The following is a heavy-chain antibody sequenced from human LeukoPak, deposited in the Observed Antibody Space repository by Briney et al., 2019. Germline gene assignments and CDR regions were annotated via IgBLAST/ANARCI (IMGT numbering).Heavy chain of an antibody. D-gene: IGHD3-10*01. V-gene: IGHV4-59*12. J-gene: IGHJ5*02. Sequence: SETLSLTCTVSGGSISSYYWSWIRQPPGKGLEWIGYIYYSGSTNYNPSLKSRVTISVDKSKNQFSLKLSSVTAADTAVYYCARTSRINMVLDPWGQGTLVTVSS. CDR3: ARTSRINMVLDP. CDR1: GGSISSYY. CDR2: IYYSGST.